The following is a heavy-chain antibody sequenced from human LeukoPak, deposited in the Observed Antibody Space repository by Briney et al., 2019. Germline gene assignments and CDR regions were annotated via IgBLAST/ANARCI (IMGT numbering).Heavy chain of an antibody. CDR1: GFTFGPYW. D-gene: IGHD3-16*01. V-gene: IGHV3-74*01. CDR2: INNDGSDT. Sequence: GGSLRLSCVASGFTFGPYWMHWVRQVPGKGLVWVSRINNDGSDTIYADSVKGRFTVSRDNSKDTLFLQMNSLRAEDTAVYYCARGGGDHAFDIWGQGTMVTVSS. J-gene: IGHJ3*02. CDR3: ARGGGDHAFDI.